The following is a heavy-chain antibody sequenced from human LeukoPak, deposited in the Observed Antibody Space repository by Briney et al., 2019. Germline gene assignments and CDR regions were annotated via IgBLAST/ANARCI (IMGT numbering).Heavy chain of an antibody. CDR1: GGSISSYY. CDR3: ARLYSSGWYWRGGDAFDI. J-gene: IGHJ3*02. CDR2: IYYSGST. Sequence: PSETLSLTCTVSGGSISSYYWSWIRQPPGKGLEWIGYIYYSGSTNYNPSLKSRVTISVDTSKNQFSLKLSSVTAADTAVYYCARLYSSGWYWRGGDAFDIWGQGTMVTVSS. D-gene: IGHD6-19*01. V-gene: IGHV4-59*12.